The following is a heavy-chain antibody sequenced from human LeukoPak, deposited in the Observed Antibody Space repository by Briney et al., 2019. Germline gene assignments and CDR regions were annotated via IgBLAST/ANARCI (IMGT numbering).Heavy chain of an antibody. CDR1: GYTFTGYY. CDR3: ARVGDLDRYFDY. CDR2: INPNSGGT. Sequence: ASVKVSCKASGYTFTGYYMHWVRQAPGQGLEWMGWINPNSGGTNYAQRFQGRVTMTRDTSISTAYMELSRLRSDDTAVYYCARVGDLDRYFDYWGQGTLVTVSS. J-gene: IGHJ4*02. V-gene: IGHV1-2*02. D-gene: IGHD3-3*01.